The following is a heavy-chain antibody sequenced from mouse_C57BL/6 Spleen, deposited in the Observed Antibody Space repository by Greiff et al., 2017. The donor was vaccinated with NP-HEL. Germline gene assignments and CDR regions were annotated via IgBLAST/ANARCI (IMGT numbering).Heavy chain of an antibody. CDR1: GYTFTSYG. CDR3: ANKNLSDAMDY. D-gene: IGHD3-1*01. J-gene: IGHJ4*01. CDR2: IYPSSGNT. Sequence: QVQLQQSGAELARPGASVKLSCKASGYTFTSYGISWVKQRTGQGLEWIGEIYPSSGNTYYNEKFKGKATLTADKSSITAYMELHSLTSEDSAVCYCANKNLSDAMDYWGQGTSVTVSS. V-gene: IGHV1-81*01.